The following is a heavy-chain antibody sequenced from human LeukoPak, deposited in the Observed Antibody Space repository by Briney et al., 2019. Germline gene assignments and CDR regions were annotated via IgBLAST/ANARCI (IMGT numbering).Heavy chain of an antibody. CDR2: INHSGST. CDR3: ARVPRWKLQSPRYYFDY. V-gene: IGHV4-34*01. CDR1: DGSFSGYY. Sequence: SETLSLTCAVYDGSFSGYYWSWIRQPPGKGLEWIGEINHSGSTNYNPSLKSRVTISVDTSKNQFSLKLSSVTAADTAVYYCARVPRWKLQSPRYYFDYWGQGTLVTVSS. D-gene: IGHD5-24*01. J-gene: IGHJ4*02.